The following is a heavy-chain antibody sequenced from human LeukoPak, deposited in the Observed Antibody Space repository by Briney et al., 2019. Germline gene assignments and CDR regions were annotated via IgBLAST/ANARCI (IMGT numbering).Heavy chain of an antibody. V-gene: IGHV3-74*01. CDR1: GFTFSSYW. CDR3: AREMGYCSSTSCYDLAADY. D-gene: IGHD2-2*01. CDR2: INSDGSST. J-gene: IGHJ4*02. Sequence: PGGSLRLSCAASGFTFSSYWMHWVRQAPGKGLVWVSRINSDGSSTSYADSVKGRFTISRDNAKNTLYLQMNSLRAEDTAVYYCAREMGYCSSTSCYDLAADYWGQGTLVTVSS.